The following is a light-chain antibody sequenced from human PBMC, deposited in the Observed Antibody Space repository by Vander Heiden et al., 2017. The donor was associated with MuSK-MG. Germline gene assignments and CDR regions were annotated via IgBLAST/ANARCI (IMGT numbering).Light chain of an antibody. CDR3: QQSDSIPWA. V-gene: IGKV1-39*01. CDR1: HNINRY. J-gene: IGKJ1*01. CDR2: AAS. Sequence: DIQMTQSPSSLSAFVGDRVTITCRASHNINRYVNWYQQKPGKAPKILIYAASSLQSGVPSRFSGSGSGTDFTLTISRLQPEDFAIYYCQQSDSIPWAFGQGTKVEIK.